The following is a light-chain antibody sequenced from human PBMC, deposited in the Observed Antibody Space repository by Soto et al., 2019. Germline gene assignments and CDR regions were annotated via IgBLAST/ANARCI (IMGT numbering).Light chain of an antibody. J-gene: IGKJ2*01. V-gene: IGKV1-5*01. CDR2: DAS. CDR3: QQYNIFPWP. CDR1: QSISSW. Sequence: IQMTQNPSTLSGSVGDRVTITCRASQSISSWLAWYQQKPGKAPKYLIYDASTLDSGAPSRFSGSGSGTEFTLSISSLQPDDFATYYCQQYNIFPWPFGHGSMP.